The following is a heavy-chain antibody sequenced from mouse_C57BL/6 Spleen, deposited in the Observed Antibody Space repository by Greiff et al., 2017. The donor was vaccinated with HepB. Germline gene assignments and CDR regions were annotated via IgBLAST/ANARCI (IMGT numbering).Heavy chain of an antibody. V-gene: IGHV1-64*01. Sequence: QVQLQQPGAELVKPGASVKLSCKASGYTFTSYWMHWVKQRPGQGLEWIGMIHPNSGSTNYNEKFKSKATLTVDKSSSTAYMQLSSLTSEDSAVYYCARERSTMVTPSLDYWGQGTTLTVSS. CDR3: ARERSTMVTPSLDY. CDR1: GYTFTSYW. CDR2: IHPNSGST. J-gene: IGHJ2*01. D-gene: IGHD2-2*01.